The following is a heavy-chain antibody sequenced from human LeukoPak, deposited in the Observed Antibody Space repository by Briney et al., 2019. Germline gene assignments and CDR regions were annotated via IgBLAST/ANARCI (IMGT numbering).Heavy chain of an antibody. CDR3: ARDGGGYDNYFDY. CDR1: GYTFTGYY. D-gene: IGHD5-12*01. V-gene: IGHV1-2*02. J-gene: IGHJ4*02. Sequence: ASVKVSCKASGYTFTGYYMHWVRQAPGQGLEWMGWINPNSGGTNYAQKFQRRVTMTRDTSISTAYMELSRLRSDDTAVYYCARDGGGYDNYFDYWGQGTLVTVSS. CDR2: INPNSGGT.